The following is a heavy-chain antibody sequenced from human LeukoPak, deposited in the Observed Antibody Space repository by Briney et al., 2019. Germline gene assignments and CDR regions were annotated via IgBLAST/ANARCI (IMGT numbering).Heavy chain of an antibody. CDR3: ARLGITGTSHPVKKDRSNWFDP. Sequence: SETLSLTCAVYGGSFSGDYWSWIRQSPEKGLEWIGEINGSGSTNYNPSLQSRVTISVDTSTNQFSLKLNSVTAADTAVYYCARLGITGTSHPVKKDRSNWFDPWGQGTLVTVSS. CDR1: GGSFSGDY. CDR2: INGSGST. J-gene: IGHJ5*02. D-gene: IGHD1/OR15-1a*01. V-gene: IGHV4-34*01.